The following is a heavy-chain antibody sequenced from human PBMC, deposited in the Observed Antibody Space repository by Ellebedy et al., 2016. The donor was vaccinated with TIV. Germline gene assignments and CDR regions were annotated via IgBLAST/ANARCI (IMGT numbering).Heavy chain of an antibody. CDR3: ARTHYSSGSYRVDQ. CDR2: ISTSGRTV. D-gene: IGHD3-10*01. CDR1: GFTFGEYY. J-gene: IGHJ4*02. Sequence: PGGSLRLSCAASGFTFGEYYMTWIRQAPGKGLEWISYISTSGRTVYYADSVKGRLTIPRDNAKESLYLEMNNLRAEDTAVYYCARTHYSSGSYRVDQWGQGTLVTVSS. V-gene: IGHV3-11*01.